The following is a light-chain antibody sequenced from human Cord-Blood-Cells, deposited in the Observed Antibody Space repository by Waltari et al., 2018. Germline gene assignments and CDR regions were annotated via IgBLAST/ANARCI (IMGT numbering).Light chain of an antibody. CDR1: QSVSSSY. Sequence: EIVFTQSPPTLPLSPVERSTLSCRARQSVSSSYLAWYQQKPGQAPRLLIYGASSRATGIPDRFSGSGSGTDFTLTISRLEPEDFAVYYCQQYGSSPLTFGGGTKVEIK. CDR3: QQYGSSPLT. J-gene: IGKJ4*01. V-gene: IGKV3-20*01. CDR2: GAS.